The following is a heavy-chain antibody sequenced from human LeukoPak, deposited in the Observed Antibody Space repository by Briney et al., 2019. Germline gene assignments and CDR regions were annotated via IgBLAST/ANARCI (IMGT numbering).Heavy chain of an antibody. J-gene: IGHJ4*02. CDR2: INGGGDTT. V-gene: IGHV3-23*01. CDR1: GFTFRDFG. D-gene: IGHD3-16*01. Sequence: GGSLRHSCAASGFTFRDFGMNWVRQTPRKGLEWISHINGGGDTTHYADFVKGRFTISRDNSQNTLYVQMNSLRTEDTAIYYCVKGPYYESPALDSWGQGTLVTVSS. CDR3: VKGPYYESPALDS.